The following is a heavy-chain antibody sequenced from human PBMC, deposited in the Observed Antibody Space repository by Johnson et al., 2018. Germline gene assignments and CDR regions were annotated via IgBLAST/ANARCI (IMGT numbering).Heavy chain of an antibody. V-gene: IGHV3-30-3*01. CDR3: ARDRSNAFDI. CDR2: ISYDGSNK. J-gene: IGHJ3*02. CDR1: GFTFSSYA. Sequence: QVQLLESGGGVVQPGRSLRLSCAASGFTFSSYAMHWVRQAPGKGLEWVAVISYDGSNKYYADSVKGRFTISRDNSKNTLYLQMNSLRAEDTAVYYCARDRSNAFDIWGQGTMVTVSS.